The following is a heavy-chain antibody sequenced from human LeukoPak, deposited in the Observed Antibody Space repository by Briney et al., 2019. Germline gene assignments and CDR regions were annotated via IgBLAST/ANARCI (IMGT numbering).Heavy chain of an antibody. CDR2: IYHSGST. Sequence: ASETLSLTCTVSGGSISSYYWGWIRQPPGRGLEWIGSIYHSGSTYYNPSLKSRVTISRDTSKNQFSLKLSSVTAADSAVYYCGRYRGNERGIDYWGQGTPVTVSS. D-gene: IGHD5-12*01. J-gene: IGHJ4*02. CDR3: GRYRGNERGIDY. CDR1: GGSISSYY. V-gene: IGHV4-59*08.